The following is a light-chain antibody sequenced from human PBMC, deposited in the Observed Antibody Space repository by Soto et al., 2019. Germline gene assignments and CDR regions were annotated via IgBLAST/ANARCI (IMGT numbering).Light chain of an antibody. CDR2: DAS. CDR1: QSVGMY. V-gene: IGKV3-11*01. CDR3: QHRYSSPLT. Sequence: EVVLTQSPATLSLSPGERATLSCRASQSVGMYLAWYQHKPGQAPRLLIYDASNRATGIPARFSGSGSGTDFTLTISSLEPEDFAVYYCQHRYSSPLTFGGGTRVEIK. J-gene: IGKJ4*01.